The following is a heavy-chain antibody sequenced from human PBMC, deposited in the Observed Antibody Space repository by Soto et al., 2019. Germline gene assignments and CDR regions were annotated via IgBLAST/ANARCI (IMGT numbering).Heavy chain of an antibody. CDR3: ARARCSLGVCLQEAFDI. CDR2: IYYSGST. V-gene: IGHV4-30-4*01. D-gene: IGHD2-21*01. CDR1: GGSITSGDYY. J-gene: IGHJ3*02. Sequence: QVQLQESGPGLVKPSQTLSLTCTVSGGSITSGDYYWSWIRQPPGKGLEWIGYIYYSGSTYYNPSLRRRXXXSXXTAQNQCSRKLSSVTAADTAGYYCARARCSLGVCLQEAFDIWGQGTMVTVSS.